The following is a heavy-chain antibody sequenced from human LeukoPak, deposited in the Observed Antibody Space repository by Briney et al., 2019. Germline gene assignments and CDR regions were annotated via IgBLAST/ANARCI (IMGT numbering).Heavy chain of an antibody. V-gene: IGHV3-23*01. CDR3: AKSGGSGYYMDV. D-gene: IGHD3-10*01. CDR2: ISGSGGST. Sequence: GGSLRLSCAASGFTFSSYAMSWVRQAPGQGLEWVSAISGSGGSTYYADSVKGRFTISRDNSKNTLYLQMNSLRAEDTAVYYCAKSGGSGYYMDVWGKGTTVTVSS. J-gene: IGHJ6*03. CDR1: GFTFSSYA.